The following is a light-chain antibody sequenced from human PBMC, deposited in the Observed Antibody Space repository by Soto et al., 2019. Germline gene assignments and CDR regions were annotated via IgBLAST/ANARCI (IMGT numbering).Light chain of an antibody. CDR3: QQYDSSRLP. J-gene: IGKJ4*01. Sequence: EIVLTQSPGTLSLSSGERATLSCRASQSVNSNYLTWYQQKPGLTPRLLIYGASSRATGIPDRFSGSGSGTDFTLTISRLEPEDFAVYYCQQYDSSRLPFGGGTKVDIK. CDR1: QSVNSNY. V-gene: IGKV3-20*01. CDR2: GAS.